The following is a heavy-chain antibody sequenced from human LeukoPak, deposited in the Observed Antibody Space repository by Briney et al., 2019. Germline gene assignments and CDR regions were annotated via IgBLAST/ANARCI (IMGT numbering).Heavy chain of an antibody. CDR3: GRGGSGPSRY. D-gene: IGHD3-10*01. CDR2: IRGSGGTM. J-gene: IGHJ4*01. Sequence: GGSLRLSCAASGFTFNTYSMNWVRQAQGKGLEWISYIRGSGGTMYYADSVKGRFTISRDNAKSSLNLQMSRLMAEDTAVYYCGRGGSGPSRYWGHGTLVTVSS. CDR1: GFTFNTYS. V-gene: IGHV3-48*01.